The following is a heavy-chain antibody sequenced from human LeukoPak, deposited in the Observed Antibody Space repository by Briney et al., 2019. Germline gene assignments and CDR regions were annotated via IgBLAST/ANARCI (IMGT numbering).Heavy chain of an antibody. J-gene: IGHJ4*02. Sequence: GGSLRLSCAASGFTFSDYYMSWIRQAPGKGLEWVSYISSSSSYTNYADCVKGRFTISRDNAKNSLYLQMNSLRAEDTAVYYCARALYSSGSYYFDYWGQGTLVTVSS. CDR3: ARALYSSGSYYFDY. V-gene: IGHV3-11*06. D-gene: IGHD6-19*01. CDR1: GFTFSDYY. CDR2: ISSSSSYT.